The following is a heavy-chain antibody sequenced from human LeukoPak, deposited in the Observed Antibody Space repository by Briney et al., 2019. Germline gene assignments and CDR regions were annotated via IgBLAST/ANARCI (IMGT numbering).Heavy chain of an antibody. J-gene: IGHJ4*02. CDR1: GGTFSSYA. V-gene: IGHV1-69*13. CDR2: IIPIFGTA. Sequence: SVKVSCKASGGTFSSYAISWVRQAPGQGLEWMGGIIPIFGTANYAQKFQGRVTITADESTSTAYMELSSLRSEDTAVYYCARGAVGGYSGYDPDREGYYFDYWGQGTLVTISS. CDR3: ARGAVGGYSGYDPDREGYYFDY. D-gene: IGHD5-12*01.